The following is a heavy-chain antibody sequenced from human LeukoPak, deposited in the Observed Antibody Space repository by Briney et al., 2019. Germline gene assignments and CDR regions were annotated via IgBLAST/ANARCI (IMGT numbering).Heavy chain of an antibody. CDR2: INGDSGNT. CDR3: ARDTTTYDFWSGYYNPHYYYGMYV. Sequence: VGSVKVSCKASGYTFTSYAMHWVRQAPGQRLEWMGWINGDSGNTKYSQKFQGRVTITRDRAANTAYMELSSLRAEDTAVYYCARDTTTYDFWSGYYNPHYYYGMYVWGQRTTVTVSS. J-gene: IGHJ6*02. D-gene: IGHD3-3*01. CDR1: GYTFTSYA. V-gene: IGHV1-3*01.